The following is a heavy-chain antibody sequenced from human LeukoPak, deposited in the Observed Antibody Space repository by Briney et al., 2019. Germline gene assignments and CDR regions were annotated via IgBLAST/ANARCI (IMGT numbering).Heavy chain of an antibody. CDR2: IKSKTDDGTT. CDR1: GFTFSDAW. Sequence: GGSLRLSCAASGFTFSDAWMSWVRQAPGKGLEWVGRIKSKTDDGTTDYGAPVKGRFTISRDDSKNTLYLQMNSLKTEDTAVYYCTTRLYSSGWYRCDPWGQGTLVTVSS. J-gene: IGHJ5*02. CDR3: TTRLYSSGWYRCDP. D-gene: IGHD6-13*01. V-gene: IGHV3-15*01.